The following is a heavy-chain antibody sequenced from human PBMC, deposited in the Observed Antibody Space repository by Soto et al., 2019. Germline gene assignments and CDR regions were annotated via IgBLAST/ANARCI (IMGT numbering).Heavy chain of an antibody. CDR3: AKSLNINWKNWFDP. CDR1: GLTFSSSA. V-gene: IGHV3-23*01. J-gene: IGHJ5*02. CDR2: ISDSVGRT. Sequence: EVQLLESGGGLVQPGGSLRLSCAASGLTFSSSAMNWVRQAPGKGLEWVSIISDSVGRTHYADSVKGRFTISRDNSKNTLYLQMSSLRAEDTALYYCAKSLNINWKNWFDPWGQGTLVTVSS. D-gene: IGHD1-1*01.